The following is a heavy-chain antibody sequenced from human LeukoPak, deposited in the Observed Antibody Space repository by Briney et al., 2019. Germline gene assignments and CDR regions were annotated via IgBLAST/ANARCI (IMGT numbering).Heavy chain of an antibody. D-gene: IGHD4-23*01. J-gene: IGHJ2*01. CDR1: GYSFTAFY. CDR2: IHPRSGET. V-gene: IGHV1-2*02. Sequence: ASVKVSCKASGYSFTAFYIHWVRQAPGQGLEWMGWIHPRSGETNYAYKFRGRVTMTRDTSISTAYMDLGSLGSDDTAVYYCARDNYGGNWYFDLWGRGTLVTVSS. CDR3: ARDNYGGNWYFDL.